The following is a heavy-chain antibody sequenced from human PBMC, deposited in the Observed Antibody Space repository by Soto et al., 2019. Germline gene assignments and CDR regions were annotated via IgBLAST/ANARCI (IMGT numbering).Heavy chain of an antibody. D-gene: IGHD3-22*01. CDR2: IYPGDSDT. Sequence: GESLKISCKGSGYSFTSYWIGWVRQMPGKGLEWMGIIYPGDSDTRYSPSLQGQVTISADKSISTAYLQWSSLKASDTAMYYCASTYYYDSSGYYNFDYWGQGTLVTVSS. V-gene: IGHV5-51*01. CDR1: GYSFTSYW. J-gene: IGHJ4*02. CDR3: ASTYYYDSSGYYNFDY.